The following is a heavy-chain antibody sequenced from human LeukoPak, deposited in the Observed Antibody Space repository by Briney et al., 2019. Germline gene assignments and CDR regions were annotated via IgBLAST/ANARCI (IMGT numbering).Heavy chain of an antibody. D-gene: IGHD3-9*01. Sequence: PGGSLRLSCAASGFTFSNAWMSWVRQAPGKGLEWVSSISSSSSYIWYADSVKGRFTISRDNAQNSLYLQMNSLRAEDTALYYCAKADYDILTGSYRFGMDVWGQGTTVTVSS. CDR3: AKADYDILTGSYRFGMDV. J-gene: IGHJ6*02. CDR1: GFTFSNAW. CDR2: ISSSSSYI. V-gene: IGHV3-21*04.